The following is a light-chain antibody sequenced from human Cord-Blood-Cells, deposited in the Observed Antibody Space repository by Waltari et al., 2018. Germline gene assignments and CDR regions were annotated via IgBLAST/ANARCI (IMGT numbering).Light chain of an antibody. CDR2: AAS. J-gene: IGKJ1*01. Sequence: DIQMTQSPSSLSASVGDRVTITCRASQSISSYLNWYQQKPGKAPKLPIYAASSLQSGVPSRFSGSGSGTDFTLTISSLQPEDFATYYCQQSYSTPWTFGQGP. CDR3: QQSYSTPWT. CDR1: QSISSY. V-gene: IGKV1-39*01.